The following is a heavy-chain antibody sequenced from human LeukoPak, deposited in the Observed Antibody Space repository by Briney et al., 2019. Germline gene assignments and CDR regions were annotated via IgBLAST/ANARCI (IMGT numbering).Heavy chain of an antibody. CDR3: ARARFYNWNEGDYYYMDV. J-gene: IGHJ6*03. CDR2: ISAYSGDT. D-gene: IGHD1-20*01. V-gene: IGHV1-18*01. CDR1: GYTFTKYG. Sequence: GASVKVSCKASGYTFTKYGISWVRQAPGQGLEWMGWISAYSGDTNYPQKFQGRVTVTTDTSTRTAYMELRSLRSDDTAVYYCARARFYNWNEGDYYYMDVWGKGTTVTVSS.